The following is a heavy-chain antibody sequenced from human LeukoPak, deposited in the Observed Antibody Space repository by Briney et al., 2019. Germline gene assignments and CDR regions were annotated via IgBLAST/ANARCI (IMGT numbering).Heavy chain of an antibody. J-gene: IGHJ4*02. D-gene: IGHD5-18*01. V-gene: IGHV3-21*01. CDR3: ARDGYSYGETLGLY. Sequence: GGSLRLSCAAPGFTFSSYSMNWVRQAPGKGLEWVSSISSSSSYIYYADSVKGRFTISRDNAKNSLYLQMNSLRAEDTAVYYCARDGYSYGETLGLYWGQGTLVTVSS. CDR2: ISSSSSYI. CDR1: GFTFSSYS.